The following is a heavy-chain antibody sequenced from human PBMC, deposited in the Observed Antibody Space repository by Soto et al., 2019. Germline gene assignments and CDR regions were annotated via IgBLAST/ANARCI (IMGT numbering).Heavy chain of an antibody. J-gene: IGHJ5*02. CDR3: ARVEDDTETYYSDP. CDR1: GGSTRRDAYA. V-gene: IGHV4-30-2*01. Sequence: QLQLQESGSGLVKPSQTLSLTCTVSGGSTRRDAYAWSWIRQPPGKGLEWIGYVYQSGSAYYNPSLESRVPISLATSRNEFSLKLTSVTAADTAVYFCARVEDDTETYYSDPWGQGTLITVSP. CDR2: VYQSGSA. D-gene: IGHD3-22*01.